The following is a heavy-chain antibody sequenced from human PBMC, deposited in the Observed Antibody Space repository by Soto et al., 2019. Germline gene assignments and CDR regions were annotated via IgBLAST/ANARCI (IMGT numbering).Heavy chain of an antibody. J-gene: IGHJ4*02. CDR1: GFTFNSYG. D-gene: IGHD1-20*01. CDR3: AKRNGRNNADY. V-gene: IGHV3-30*18. Sequence: GGSLRLSCAASGFTFNSYGMHWVRQAPGKGLEWVALILYDGSKKYYTDSVKGRFTISRDNSKNTLYLQMNSLTAEDTAVYYCAKRNGRNNADYWGQGTLLSVSS. CDR2: ILYDGSKK.